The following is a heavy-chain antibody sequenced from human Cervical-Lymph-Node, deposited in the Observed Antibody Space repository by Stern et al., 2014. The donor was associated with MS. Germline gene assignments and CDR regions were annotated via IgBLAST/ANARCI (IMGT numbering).Heavy chain of an antibody. CDR1: GFSLSSDGMC. Sequence: QVTLRESGPAVVKPTQTLTLTCTFSGFSLSSDGMCVTWIRQPTGKALEWIALIAWTKDKYSTPSLKNRLTISKDTNKNQVVLTMTNIDPMDTATYYCARMVGATGYYYDVDVWGQVTTVTVSS. CDR2: IAWTKDK. V-gene: IGHV2-70*01. CDR3: ARMVGATGYYYDVDV. D-gene: IGHD1-26*01. J-gene: IGHJ6*02.